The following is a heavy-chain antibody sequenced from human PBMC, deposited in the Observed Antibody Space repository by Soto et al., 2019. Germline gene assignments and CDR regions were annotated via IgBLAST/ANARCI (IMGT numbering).Heavy chain of an antibody. D-gene: IGHD6-19*01. V-gene: IGHV3-21*01. CDR1: GFTFSSYS. CDR2: ISSSSSYI. Sequence: GGSLRLSCAASGFTFSSYSMNWVRQAPWKGLEWVSSISSSSSYIYYADSVKGRFTISRDNAKNSLYLQMNSLRDEDTAVYYCARSLCEWLGDPLAFWGRGTMVTVSS. CDR3: ARSLCEWLGDPLAF. J-gene: IGHJ3*01.